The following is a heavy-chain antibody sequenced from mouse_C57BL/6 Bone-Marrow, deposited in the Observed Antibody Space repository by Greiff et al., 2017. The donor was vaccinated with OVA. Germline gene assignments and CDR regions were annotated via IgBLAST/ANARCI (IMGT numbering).Heavy chain of an antibody. D-gene: IGHD1-1*01. CDR2: IDPSDSYT. V-gene: IGHV1-69*01. CDR3: ARENYYGSSYWYFDV. CDR1: GYTFTSYW. Sequence: QVQLQQPGAELVMPGASVKLSCKASGYTFTSYWMNWVKQRPGQGLEWIGEIDPSDSYTNYNQKFKGKSTLTVDKSSSTAYMQLSSLTSEDSAVYYCARENYYGSSYWYFDVWGTETTVAVSS. J-gene: IGHJ1*03.